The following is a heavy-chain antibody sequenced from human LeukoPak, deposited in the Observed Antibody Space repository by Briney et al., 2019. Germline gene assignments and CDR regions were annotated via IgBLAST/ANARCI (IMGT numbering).Heavy chain of an antibody. Sequence: GGSLRLSCAASGFTFSDYYMSWIRRAPGKGLEWVSYISSSGSTIYYADSVKGRFTISRDNAKNSLYLQMNSLRAEDTAVYYCARMAMAEGSYGMDVWGQGTTVTVSS. CDR1: GFTFSDYY. J-gene: IGHJ6*02. CDR2: ISSSGSTI. CDR3: ARMAMAEGSYGMDV. V-gene: IGHV3-11*01. D-gene: IGHD5-24*01.